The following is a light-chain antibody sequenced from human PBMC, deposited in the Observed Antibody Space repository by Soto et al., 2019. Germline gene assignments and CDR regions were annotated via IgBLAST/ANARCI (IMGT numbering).Light chain of an antibody. CDR2: SNN. Sequence: QSVLTQPPSASGTPGQRVIISCSGSSSNIGSNTVNWYLQLPGTAPKLLIYSNNQRPSGVPDRFSGSKSGTSASLAISGLQSEDEADYYCAAWDDSLNGNVFGSGTKVTVL. V-gene: IGLV1-44*01. CDR3: AAWDDSLNGNV. CDR1: SSNIGSNT. J-gene: IGLJ1*01.